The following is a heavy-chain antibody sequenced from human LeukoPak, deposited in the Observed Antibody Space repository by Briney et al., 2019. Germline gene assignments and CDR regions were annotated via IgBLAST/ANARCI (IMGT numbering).Heavy chain of an antibody. Sequence: ASVKVSCKVSGYTLTELSMHWVRQAPGKGLEWMGGFDPEDGETIYAQKFQGRVTMTEDTSTDTAYMELSSLRSEDTAVHYCATDFKGKNCGGDCPHDAFDIWGQGTMVTVSS. CDR3: ATDFKGKNCGGDCPHDAFDI. D-gene: IGHD2-21*02. CDR2: FDPEDGET. CDR1: GYTLTELS. V-gene: IGHV1-24*01. J-gene: IGHJ3*02.